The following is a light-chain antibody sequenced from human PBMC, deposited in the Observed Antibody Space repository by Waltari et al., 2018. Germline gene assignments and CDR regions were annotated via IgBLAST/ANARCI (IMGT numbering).Light chain of an antibody. CDR1: QSVLYNSDNKNY. CDR2: WAS. J-gene: IGKJ1*01. Sequence: DIVMTQSPDSLAVSLGERATINCKSSQSVLYNSDNKNYLAWYQQKPGQPPKLLIYWASTRESGVPDRFSGSGSGTDFTLTITSLQAEDVAVHYCQQYYGTPPRTFGQGTKVEIK. CDR3: QQYYGTPPRT. V-gene: IGKV4-1*01.